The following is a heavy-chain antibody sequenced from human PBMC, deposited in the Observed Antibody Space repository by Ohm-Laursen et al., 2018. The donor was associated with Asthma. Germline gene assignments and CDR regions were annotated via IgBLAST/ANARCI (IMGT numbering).Heavy chain of an antibody. Sequence: GSLRLSCTASGFTVSSNYMSWVRQAPGKGLEWVSVIYSGGSTYYADSVKGRFTISRDNSKNTLYLQMNSLRAEDTAVYYCARELPPGYSSGGDYYYYGMDVWGQGTTVTVSS. V-gene: IGHV3-53*01. CDR3: ARELPPGYSSGGDYYYYGMDV. CDR1: GFTVSSNY. CDR2: IYSGGST. D-gene: IGHD6-19*01. J-gene: IGHJ6*02.